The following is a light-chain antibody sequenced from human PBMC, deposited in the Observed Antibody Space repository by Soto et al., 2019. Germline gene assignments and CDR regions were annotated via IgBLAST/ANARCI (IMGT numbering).Light chain of an antibody. V-gene: IGLV2-14*01. J-gene: IGLJ2*01. CDR3: SSYTGFSTDIL. CDR2: QVT. CDR1: SSDVVSYNF. Sequence: QSALTQPASVSGSPGQSITISCTGTSSDVVSYNFVSWYQHHAGTAPKLIIYQVTNRPSGVSDRFSASKSGDTASLTISGLQAEDEAIYYCSSYTGFSTDILFGGGTKLTVL.